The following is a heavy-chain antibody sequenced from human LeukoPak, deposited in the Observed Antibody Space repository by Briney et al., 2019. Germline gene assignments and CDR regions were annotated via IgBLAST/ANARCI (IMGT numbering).Heavy chain of an antibody. D-gene: IGHD3-22*01. CDR3: ARAPGSGYYY. J-gene: IGHJ4*02. Sequence: PGGSLRLSCAASGFTFSIYWMHWVRQAPGKGLVWVSRISTDGSSTTYADSVKGRFTISRDNAKNTLYLQMNSLRAEDTAVYYCARAPGSGYYYWGQGTLVTVSS. V-gene: IGHV3-74*01. CDR1: GFTFSIYW. CDR2: ISTDGSST.